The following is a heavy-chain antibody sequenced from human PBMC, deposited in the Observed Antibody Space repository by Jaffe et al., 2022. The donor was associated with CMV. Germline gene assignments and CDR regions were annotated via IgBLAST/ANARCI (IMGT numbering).Heavy chain of an antibody. V-gene: IGHV3-23*01. CDR3: AKERYCSSTSCYRRGLDY. CDR2: ISGSGGST. J-gene: IGHJ4*02. CDR1: GFTFSSYA. D-gene: IGHD2-2*02. Sequence: EVQLLESGGGLVQPGGSLRLSCAASGFTFSSYAMSWVRQAPGKGLEWVSAISGSGGSTYYADSVKGRFTISRDNSKNTLYLQMNSLRAEDTAVYYCAKERYCSSTSCYRRGLDYWGQGTLVTVSS.